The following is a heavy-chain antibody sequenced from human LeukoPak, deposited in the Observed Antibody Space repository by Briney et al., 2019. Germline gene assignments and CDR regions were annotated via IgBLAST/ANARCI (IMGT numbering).Heavy chain of an antibody. D-gene: IGHD3-22*01. V-gene: IGHV4-39*01. Sequence: SETLSLTCTVSGGSISSSSYYWVWIRQPPGKGLEGIGSIYYSGNTYYSPSLKSRVTVSVYTSKNQFSLKLSSVTAADTAVYYCARRGSGLNWFDPWGQGALVTVSS. J-gene: IGHJ5*02. CDR2: IYYSGNT. CDR1: GGSISSSSYY. CDR3: ARRGSGLNWFDP.